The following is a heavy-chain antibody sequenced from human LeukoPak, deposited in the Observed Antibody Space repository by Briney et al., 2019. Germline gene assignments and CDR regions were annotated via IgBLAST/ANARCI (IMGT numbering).Heavy chain of an antibody. CDR2: INSDGSST. V-gene: IGHV3-74*01. CDR3: ARDRRNKRGQWLARVRDSDYYMDV. Sequence: GGSLRLSCAASGFTFSSYWMHWVRQVPGKGLVWVSRINSDGSSTSYADSVKGRFTISRDNAKNTLYLQMNSLRAEDTAVYYCARDRRNKRGQWLARVRDSDYYMDVWGKGTTVTVSS. CDR1: GFTFSSYW. J-gene: IGHJ6*03. D-gene: IGHD6-19*01.